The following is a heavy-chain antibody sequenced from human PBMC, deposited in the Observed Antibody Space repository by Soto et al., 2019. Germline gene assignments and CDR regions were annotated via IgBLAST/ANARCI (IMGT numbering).Heavy chain of an antibody. J-gene: IGHJ4*02. D-gene: IGHD5-12*01. V-gene: IGHV1-3*01. CDR2: INVGNGNT. CDR3: AREVAHYTTLDH. CDR1: GYTFTDYA. Sequence: ASVKVSCKASGYTFTDYAIHWVRQAPGQGLEWMGWINVGNGNTGYSRKFQGRVTNARDMSASTAYIEVTSLTSEDTAIYYCAREVAHYTTLDHWGQGTLVTVYS.